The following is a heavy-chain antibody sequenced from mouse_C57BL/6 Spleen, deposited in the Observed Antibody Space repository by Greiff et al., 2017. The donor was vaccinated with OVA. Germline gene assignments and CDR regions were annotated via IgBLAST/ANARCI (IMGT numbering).Heavy chain of an antibody. CDR3: ARYDGYYFFDY. V-gene: IGHV14-3*01. Sequence: SVAELVRPGASVKLSCTASGFNIKNIYMHWVKQRPEQGLEWIGRIDPANGNTKYAPKFQGKATITADTSSNTAYLQLSSLTSEDTAIYYCARYDGYYFFDYWGQGTTLTVSS. D-gene: IGHD2-3*01. CDR1: GFNIKNIY. J-gene: IGHJ2*01. CDR2: IDPANGNT.